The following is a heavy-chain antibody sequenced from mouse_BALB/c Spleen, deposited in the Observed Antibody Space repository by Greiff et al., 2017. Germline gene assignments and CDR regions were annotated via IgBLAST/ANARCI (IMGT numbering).Heavy chain of an antibody. CDR1: GYSITSGYY. Sequence: EVKLMESGPGLVKPSQSLSLTCSVTGYSITSGYYWNWIRQFPGNKLEWMGYISYDGSNNYNPSLKNRISITRDTSKNQFFLKLNSVTTEDTATYYCARGVLLFAYWGQGTLVTVSA. V-gene: IGHV3-6*02. D-gene: IGHD2-14*01. CDR3: ARGVLLFAY. J-gene: IGHJ3*01. CDR2: ISYDGSN.